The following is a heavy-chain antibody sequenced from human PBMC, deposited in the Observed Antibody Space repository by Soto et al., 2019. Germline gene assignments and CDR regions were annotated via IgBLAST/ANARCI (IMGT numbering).Heavy chain of an antibody. D-gene: IGHD3-10*01. V-gene: IGHV3-33*01. CDR3: ARGMVRGVDATDY. CDR1: GFTFSSYG. J-gene: IGHJ4*02. Sequence: QVQLVESGGGVVQPGRSLRLSCAASGFTFSSYGMHWVRQDPGKGLEWVAVIWYDGSNKYYADSVKGRFTISRDNSKNTLYLQMNRLRAEDTAVYYCARGMVRGVDATDYWGQGTLVTVSS. CDR2: IWYDGSNK.